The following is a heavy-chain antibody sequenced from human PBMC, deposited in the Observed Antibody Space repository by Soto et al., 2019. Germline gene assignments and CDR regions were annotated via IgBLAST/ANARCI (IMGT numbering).Heavy chain of an antibody. CDR1: GFTFSSYG. J-gene: IGHJ4*02. D-gene: IGHD3-22*01. Sequence: PGGSLRLSCAASGFTFSSYGMHWVRQAPGKGLEWVAVIWYDGSNKYYADSVKGRFTISRDNSKNTLYLQMNSLRAEDTAVYYCARNYYDNGGGFDYWGQGTLVTVS. V-gene: IGHV3-33*01. CDR3: ARNYYDNGGGFDY. CDR2: IWYDGSNK.